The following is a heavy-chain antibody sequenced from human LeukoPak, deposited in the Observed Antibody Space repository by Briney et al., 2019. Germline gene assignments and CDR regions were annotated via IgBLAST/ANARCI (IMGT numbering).Heavy chain of an antibody. D-gene: IGHD3-10*01. V-gene: IGHV3-21*01. CDR3: ARLAWFGEMVGDYFDY. Sequence: GGSLRLSCAASGFTFSSYSMNWVRQAPGKGLEWASSISSSSSYIYYADSVKGRFTISRDNAKNSLYLQMNSLRAEDTAVYYCARLAWFGEMVGDYFDYWGQGTLVTVSS. J-gene: IGHJ4*02. CDR2: ISSSSSYI. CDR1: GFTFSSYS.